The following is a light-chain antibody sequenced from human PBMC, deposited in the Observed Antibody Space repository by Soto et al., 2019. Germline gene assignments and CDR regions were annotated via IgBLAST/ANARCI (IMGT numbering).Light chain of an antibody. CDR2: GAS. Sequence: DIQMTQSPTSLSASVGDRVTITCRASQGIRNFVAWYQQKPGKPPKLLIYGASTVHSGVPTRFSGSGSGTDFTLTISSLQPEDVATYYCQKYSSVSGFGHGTKVDI. V-gene: IGKV1-27*01. J-gene: IGKJ3*01. CDR3: QKYSSVSG. CDR1: QGIRNF.